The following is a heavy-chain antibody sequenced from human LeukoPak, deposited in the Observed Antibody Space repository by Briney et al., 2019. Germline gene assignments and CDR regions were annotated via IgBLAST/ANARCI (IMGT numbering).Heavy chain of an antibody. V-gene: IGHV4-59*01. J-gene: IGHJ4*02. Sequence: SETLSLTCTVSGGSISSYYWSWIRQPPGKGLEWIGYIYYSGSTNYNPSLKSRVTISVDTSKNQFSLKLSSVTAADTAVYYCARLTGYMIEDHFDYWGQGTLVTVSS. D-gene: IGHD3-22*01. CDR3: ARLTGYMIEDHFDY. CDR1: GGSISSYY. CDR2: IYYSGST.